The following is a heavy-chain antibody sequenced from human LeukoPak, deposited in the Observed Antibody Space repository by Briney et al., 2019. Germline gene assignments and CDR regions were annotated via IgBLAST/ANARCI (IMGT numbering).Heavy chain of an antibody. J-gene: IGHJ6*02. CDR1: GGSISNFY. Sequence: PSETLSLTCTVSGGSISNFYWSWIRQPPGKGLKWIGYIYYSGSTSYNPSLKSRVSTSVDTSKNQFSLKLSSVTAADTAVYYCARAVSGFYAMDVWGQATTVTVSS. V-gene: IGHV4-59*01. CDR2: IYYSGST. D-gene: IGHD6-19*01. CDR3: ARAVSGFYAMDV.